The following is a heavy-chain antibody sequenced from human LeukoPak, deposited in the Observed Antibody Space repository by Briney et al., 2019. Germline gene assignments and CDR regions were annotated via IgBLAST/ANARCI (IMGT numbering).Heavy chain of an antibody. J-gene: IGHJ4*02. Sequence: GGSLRLSCVASGFTFSGSAMHWVRQASGKGLEWVGRFTSKGNNYATAYAASVKGRFTISRDNSKNTLYLQMNSLRIEDTAVFYCAKGPKQLVFVRGYYFDDWGQGTLVTVSS. CDR2: FTSKGNNYAT. V-gene: IGHV3-73*01. CDR3: AKGPKQLVFVRGYYFDD. D-gene: IGHD6-13*01. CDR1: GFTFSGSA.